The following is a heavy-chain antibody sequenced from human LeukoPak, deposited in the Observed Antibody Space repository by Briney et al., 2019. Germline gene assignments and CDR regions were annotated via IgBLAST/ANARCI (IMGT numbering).Heavy chain of an antibody. D-gene: IGHD4-17*01. CDR1: GFTFSTYG. CDR2: IRYDGSNK. Sequence: GGSLRLSCAASGFTFSTYGMHWVRQAPGKGLEWVAFIRYDGSNKYYGDSVKGRFTISRDNSKNTLYLQMNSLRAEDTAVHYCAKDHYYGDYADYWGQGTLVTVSS. CDR3: AKDHYYGDYADY. J-gene: IGHJ4*02. V-gene: IGHV3-30*02.